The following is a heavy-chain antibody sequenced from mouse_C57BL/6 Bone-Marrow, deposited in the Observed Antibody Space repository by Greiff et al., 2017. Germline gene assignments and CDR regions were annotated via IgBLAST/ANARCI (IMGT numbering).Heavy chain of an antibody. CDR1: GYTFTSYG. V-gene: IGHV1-81*01. D-gene: IGHD1-1*01. CDR2: IYPRSGNS. J-gene: IGHJ2*01. CDR3: ARDYGSRFDY. Sequence: VQLQQSGAELARPGASVKLSCKASGYTFTSYGISWVKQRTGQGLEWIGEIYPRSGNSYYNAKFKGKATLTADKSSSTAYMELRSLTSEDSAVYFCARDYGSRFDYWGQGTTLTVSS.